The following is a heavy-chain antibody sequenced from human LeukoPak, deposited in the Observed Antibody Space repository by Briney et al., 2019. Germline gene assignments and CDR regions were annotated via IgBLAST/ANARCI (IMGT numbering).Heavy chain of an antibody. Sequence: GRSLRLSCAASGFTFASYGVSWVPDAPGKGLEGGSFITTNGGRTSYADSVEGRFTISRDNPRNTLYMQMDSLRDEDTAVYYCAIMHGYYDGTGYWVQWGQGTLVTVSS. V-gene: IGHV3-23*01. CDR3: AIMHGYYDGTGYWVQ. CDR1: GFTFASYG. D-gene: IGHD3-22*01. J-gene: IGHJ1*01. CDR2: ITTNGGRT.